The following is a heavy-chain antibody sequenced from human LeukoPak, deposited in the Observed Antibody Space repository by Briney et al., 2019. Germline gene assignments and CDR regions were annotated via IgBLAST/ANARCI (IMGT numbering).Heavy chain of an antibody. CDR3: TRHTNWYFDY. Sequence: PGGSLRLSCAASGFTVSSNYMSWVRQASGKGLEWVGRIRSKANSYATAYAASVKGRFTISRDDSKNTAYLQMNSLKTEDTAVYYCTRHTNWYFDYWGQGTLVTVSS. D-gene: IGHD3-3*01. CDR2: IRSKANSYAT. CDR1: GFTVSSNY. J-gene: IGHJ4*02. V-gene: IGHV3-73*01.